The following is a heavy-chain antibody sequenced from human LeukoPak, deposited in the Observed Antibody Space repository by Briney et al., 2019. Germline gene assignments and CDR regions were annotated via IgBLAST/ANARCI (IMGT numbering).Heavy chain of an antibody. D-gene: IGHD3-22*01. CDR3: PRDGGEGDSSAFDI. CDR1: GFSFSDYI. Sequence: GGSLRLSCAASGFSFSDYILDWVRQAPGKGLEWVGRIRRGTNGYTTEYAASVRGRFISSRDDSQNSLYLHMNSLKTEDTAVYHCPRDGGEGDSSAFDIWGQGTIVTVSS. J-gene: IGHJ3*02. V-gene: IGHV3-72*01. CDR2: IRRGTNGYTT.